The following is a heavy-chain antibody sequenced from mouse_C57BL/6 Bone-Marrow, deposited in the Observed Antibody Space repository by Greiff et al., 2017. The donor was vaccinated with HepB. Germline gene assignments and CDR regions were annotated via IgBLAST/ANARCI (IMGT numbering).Heavy chain of an antibody. Sequence: QVQLQQSGAELVRPGASVTLSCKASGYTFTDYEMHWVKQTPVHGLELIGAIDPETGGTAYNQKFKCTAILTADKSSSTAYMELRSLTSEDSAVYYGTRGENGYDDYWGQGTTLTVSS. V-gene: IGHV1-15*01. CDR2: IDPETGGT. J-gene: IGHJ2*01. CDR1: GYTFTDYE. CDR3: TRGENGYDDY. D-gene: IGHD2-2*01.